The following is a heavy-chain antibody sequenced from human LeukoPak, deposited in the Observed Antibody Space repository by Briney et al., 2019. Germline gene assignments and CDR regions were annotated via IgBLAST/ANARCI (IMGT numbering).Heavy chain of an antibody. J-gene: IGHJ4*02. Sequence: GGSLRLSCTASGFTFSGYSMNWIRQAPGKGLEWVPSFGTRSTSVYHAGSVKGRFAISRDNAKNSLYLQMNSLRAEDTALYYCAREVSEGFDFWGQGTLVTVSS. CDR1: GFTFSGYS. V-gene: IGHV3-21*01. CDR3: AREVSEGFDF. CDR2: FGTRSTSV. D-gene: IGHD3-22*01.